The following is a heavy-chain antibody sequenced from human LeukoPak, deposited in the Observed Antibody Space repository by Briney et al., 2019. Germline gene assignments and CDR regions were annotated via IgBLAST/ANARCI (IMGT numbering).Heavy chain of an antibody. Sequence: ASVKVSCKVSGYTLTELSMHWVRQAPGKGLEWMGGFDPEDGETIYAQKFQGRVTMTEDTSTDTAYMELSSLRSEDTAVYYCARGRKMATINEDYFDYWGQGTLVTVSS. CDR3: ARGRKMATINEDYFDY. D-gene: IGHD5-24*01. CDR2: FDPEDGET. J-gene: IGHJ4*02. V-gene: IGHV1-24*01. CDR1: GYTLTELS.